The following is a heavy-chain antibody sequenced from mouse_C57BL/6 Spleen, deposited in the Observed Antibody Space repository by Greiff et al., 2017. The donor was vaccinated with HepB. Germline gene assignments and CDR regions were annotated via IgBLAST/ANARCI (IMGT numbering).Heavy chain of an antibody. D-gene: IGHD2-5*01. CDR3: ARESNRYYAMDY. CDR2: IDPSDSYT. J-gene: IGHJ4*01. Sequence: VQLQQPGAELVRPGTSVKLSCKASGYTFTSYWMHWVKQRPGQGLEWIGVIDPSDSYTNYNQKFKGKATLTVDTSSSTAYMQLSSLTSEDSAVYYCARESNRYYAMDYWGQGTSVTVSS. CDR1: GYTFTSYW. V-gene: IGHV1-59*01.